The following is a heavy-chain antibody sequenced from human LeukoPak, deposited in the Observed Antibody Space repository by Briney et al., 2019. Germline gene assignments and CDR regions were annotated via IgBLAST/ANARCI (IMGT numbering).Heavy chain of an antibody. Sequence: GGSLRLSCAASGFTFSSYSMNWVRQAPGKGLEWASYISSSSSTIYYADSVKGRFTISRDNAKNSLYLQMNSLRAEDTAVYYCAAHKLDSSGYKFDYWGQGTLVTVSS. CDR1: GFTFSSYS. CDR3: AAHKLDSSGYKFDY. J-gene: IGHJ4*02. CDR2: ISSSSSTI. D-gene: IGHD3-22*01. V-gene: IGHV3-48*04.